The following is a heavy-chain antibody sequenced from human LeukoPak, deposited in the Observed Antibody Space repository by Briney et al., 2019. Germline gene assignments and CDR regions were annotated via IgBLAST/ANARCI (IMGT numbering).Heavy chain of an antibody. CDR1: GYTFTSYG. CDR2: ISAYNGNT. Sequence: ASVKVSCKASGYTFTSYGISWVRQAPGQGPEWMGWISAYNGNTNYAQKLQGRVTMTTDTSTSTAYMELRSLRSDDTAVYYCARELGYCSSTSCYPPYGMDVWGQGATVTVSS. J-gene: IGHJ6*02. D-gene: IGHD2-2*01. CDR3: ARELGYCSSTSCYPPYGMDV. V-gene: IGHV1-18*01.